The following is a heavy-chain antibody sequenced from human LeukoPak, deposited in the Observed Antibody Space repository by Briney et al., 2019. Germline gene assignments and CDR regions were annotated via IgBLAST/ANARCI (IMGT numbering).Heavy chain of an antibody. CDR2: ISGSGGST. J-gene: IGHJ4*02. V-gene: IGHV3-23*01. CDR1: RFTFSSYG. CDR3: ARVMGRYCSSTSCYVDY. Sequence: GGSLRLSCAASRFTFSSYGMSWVRQAPGKGLEWVSGISGSGGSTYYADSVKGRFTISRDNSKNTLYLQMNSLRAEDTAVYYCARVMGRYCSSTSCYVDYWGQGTLVTVSS. D-gene: IGHD2-2*01.